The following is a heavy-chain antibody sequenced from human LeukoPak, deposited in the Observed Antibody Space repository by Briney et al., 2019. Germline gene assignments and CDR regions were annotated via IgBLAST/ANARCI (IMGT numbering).Heavy chain of an antibody. CDR1: GFSIRNFW. D-gene: IGHD2-2*01. J-gene: IGHJ4*02. CDR3: ARDGLTYARDY. Sequence: SGGSLRLSCEASGFSIRNFWMTWVRQAPGKGLEWVAHLKGDGSEEYYVDSVKGRFTTYRDSAKNSLYLQMNSLRVDDTAFYYCARDGLTYARDYWGQGTLSPSPQ. V-gene: IGHV3-7*01. CDR2: LKGDGSEE.